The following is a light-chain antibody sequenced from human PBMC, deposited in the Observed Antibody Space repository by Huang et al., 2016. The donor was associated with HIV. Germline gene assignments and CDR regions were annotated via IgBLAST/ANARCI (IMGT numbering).Light chain of an antibody. CDR1: QSVNFD. Sequence: EILLTQSPATLSVSPGERGTLSCRATQSVNFDLAWYQQRGGQAPRLLIYSASTRATGIPARFSGSGSGTEFTLTISSLQSEDFAIYYCQQYNNWPWTFGQGTEVEIK. V-gene: IGKV3-15*01. CDR3: QQYNNWPWT. CDR2: SAS. J-gene: IGKJ1*01.